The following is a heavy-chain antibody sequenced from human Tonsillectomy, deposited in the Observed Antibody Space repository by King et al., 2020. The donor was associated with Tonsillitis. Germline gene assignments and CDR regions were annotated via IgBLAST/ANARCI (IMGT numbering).Heavy chain of an antibody. J-gene: IGHJ4*02. CDR1: GYTFSDFH. D-gene: IGHD2/OR15-2a*01. Sequence: VQLVQSGAEVKKPGASLKVSCKTYGYTFSDFHVHWVRQAPGQGLEWMCWIYPGSGDTEYAQKFQGRVTMTRDTSISTVYMDLSGLTSDDTAVYFCMRENWYYDFWGQGTLVTVSS. CDR2: IYPGSGDT. V-gene: IGHV1-2*02. CDR3: MRENWYYDF.